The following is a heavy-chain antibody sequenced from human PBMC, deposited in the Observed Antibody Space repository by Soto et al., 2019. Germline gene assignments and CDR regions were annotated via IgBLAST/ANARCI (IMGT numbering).Heavy chain of an antibody. J-gene: IGHJ4*02. CDR2: ISGSGDST. CDR3: ARRGPGTYFDY. V-gene: IGHV3-23*01. D-gene: IGHD6-13*01. CDR1: GFTFSSYA. Sequence: GALRLSCAASGFTFSSYAMNWVRQAPGKGLEWVSVISGSGDSTYYADSVKGRFTISRDNSKNTLYLQMNSLRAEDTAVYYCARRGPGTYFDYWGQGTLVTVSS.